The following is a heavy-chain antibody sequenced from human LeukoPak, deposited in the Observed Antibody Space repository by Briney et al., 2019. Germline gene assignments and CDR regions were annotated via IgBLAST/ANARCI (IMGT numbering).Heavy chain of an antibody. V-gene: IGHV1-8*02. CDR2: INPNSGNT. J-gene: IGHJ6*03. CDR3: AKAAAGTRRVRQYTRHYYYYYMDV. CDR1: GYTFTGYY. Sequence: EASVKVSCKASGYTFTGYYMHWVRQAPGQGLEWMGWINPNSGNTGYAQKFQGRVTMTRNTSISTAYMELSSLRSEDTAVYYCAKAAAGTRRVRQYTRHYYYYYMDVWGKGTTVTISS. D-gene: IGHD6-13*01.